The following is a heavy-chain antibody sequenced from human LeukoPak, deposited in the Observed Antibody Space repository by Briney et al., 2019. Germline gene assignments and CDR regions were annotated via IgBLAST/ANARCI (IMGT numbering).Heavy chain of an antibody. Sequence: SETLSLTCTVSGGSISSSSYYWSWIRQPPGKGLEWIGYIYYSGSTNYNPSLKSRVTISVDTSKNQFSLKLSSVTAADTAVYYCARSTYYYGSGSSFDYWGQGTLVTVSS. D-gene: IGHD3-10*01. J-gene: IGHJ4*02. V-gene: IGHV4-61*05. CDR3: ARSTYYYGSGSSFDY. CDR2: IYYSGST. CDR1: GGSISSSSYY.